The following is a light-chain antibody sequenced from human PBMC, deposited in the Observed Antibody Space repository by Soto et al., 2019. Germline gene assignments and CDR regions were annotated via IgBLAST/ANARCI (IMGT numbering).Light chain of an antibody. V-gene: IGKV1-5*03. CDR1: QTISSW. J-gene: IGKJ1*01. CDR2: KAS. Sequence: DIQMTQFPSTLSASVGDRVTITCRASQTISSWLAWYQQKPGKAPKLLIYKASTLESGVPSRFSGSGSGTEFTLTISSLQPDDFASYYCQQYNSYSPEWTFGQGTKVDIK. CDR3: QQYNSYSPEWT.